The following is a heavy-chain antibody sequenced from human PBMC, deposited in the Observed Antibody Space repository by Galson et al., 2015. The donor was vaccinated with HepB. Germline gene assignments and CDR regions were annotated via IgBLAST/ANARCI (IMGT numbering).Heavy chain of an antibody. D-gene: IGHD4-23*01. V-gene: IGHV3-53*01. CDR1: GFTVNSYY. CDR3: ARHDYGGNYYYGMDV. J-gene: IGHJ6*02. CDR2: IYSDGST. Sequence: SLRLSCAASGFTVNSYYMSWVRQAPGRGLEWVSFIYSDGSTYYAESVKVRFTISRDNSKNTLYLQMNSLRAEDTAVYYCARHDYGGNYYYGMDVWGQGTTVTVTS.